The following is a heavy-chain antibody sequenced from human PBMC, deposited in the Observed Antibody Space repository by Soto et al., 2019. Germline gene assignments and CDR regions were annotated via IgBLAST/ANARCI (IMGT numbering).Heavy chain of an antibody. CDR1: GDSVFSNTAA. Sequence: SQTLSLTCGISGDSVFSNTAAWNWIRQSPSRGLEWLGRTYYRSKWYNDYAVSVKSRITINPDTSKNQFSLQLNSVTPEDTAVYYCARGGYSYGTIPYGMDVWGQGTTVTVS. V-gene: IGHV6-1*01. CDR2: TYYRSKWYN. J-gene: IGHJ6*02. CDR3: ARGGYSYGTIPYGMDV. D-gene: IGHD5-18*01.